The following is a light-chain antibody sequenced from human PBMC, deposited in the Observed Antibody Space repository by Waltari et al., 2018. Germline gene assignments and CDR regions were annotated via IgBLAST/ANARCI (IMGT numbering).Light chain of an antibody. CDR1: QGISSY. V-gene: IGKV1-9*01. J-gene: IGKJ1*01. CDR2: YAN. CDR3: QQGNSNPWT. Sequence: DIQMSQSPSSLSASVGDRVTITCRASQGISSYLNWYQQKPGKAPKLLIYYANSLASGVPSRFSGSGSGTEFTLTISSLQPEDFVTYYCQQGNSNPWTFGQGTKVEIK.